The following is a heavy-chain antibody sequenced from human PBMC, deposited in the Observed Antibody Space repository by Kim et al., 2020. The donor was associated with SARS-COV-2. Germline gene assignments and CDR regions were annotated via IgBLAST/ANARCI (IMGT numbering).Heavy chain of an antibody. V-gene: IGHV3-74*01. Sequence: GGSLRLSCAASGFTFGDYWMHWVRQAPGKGLVWVSHISSDGNNKNYADSVKGRFLVSRDNAKNTLYLQMDSLGVEDTAMYYCATWDDSNGDWPQEKEYWGQGTLVTVSS. CDR3: ATWDDSNGDWPQEKEY. J-gene: IGHJ4*02. CDR2: ISSDGNNK. CDR1: GFTFGDYW. D-gene: IGHD3-22*01.